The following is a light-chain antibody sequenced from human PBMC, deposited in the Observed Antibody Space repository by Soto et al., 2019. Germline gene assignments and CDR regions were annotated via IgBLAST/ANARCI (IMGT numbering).Light chain of an antibody. Sequence: EIVMTQSPATLSVSPGEKATLSCRASQSLNNNLAWYQQKPGQGPRLLIYFASTRATGIPARFSGSGSGTEFSLTIRSLQSEDFAIYYCQQYSAWPLTFGGGTKVE. CDR1: QSLNNN. V-gene: IGKV3-15*01. CDR3: QQYSAWPLT. J-gene: IGKJ4*01. CDR2: FAS.